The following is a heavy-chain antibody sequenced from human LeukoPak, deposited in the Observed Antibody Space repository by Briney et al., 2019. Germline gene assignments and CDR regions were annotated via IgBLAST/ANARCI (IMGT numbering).Heavy chain of an antibody. CDR3: AGDPGDY. CDR2: MSGSGGST. J-gene: IGHJ4*02. Sequence: GGSLRLSCVASGFTFISYAMSWVRQAPGKGLEWVSAMSGSGGSTYYADSVKGRFTISRDNAKNSLYLQMNSLRAEDTAVYYCAGDPGDYWGQGTLVTVSS. D-gene: IGHD3-10*01. V-gene: IGHV3-23*01. CDR1: GFTFISYA.